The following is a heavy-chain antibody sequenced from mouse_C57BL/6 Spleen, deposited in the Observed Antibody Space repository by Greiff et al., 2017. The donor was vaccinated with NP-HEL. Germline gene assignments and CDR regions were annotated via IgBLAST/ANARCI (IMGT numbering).Heavy chain of an antibody. V-gene: IGHV3-6*01. CDR2: ISYDGSN. CDR3: ARNGYFDY. CDR1: GYSITSGYY. D-gene: IGHD1-1*02. Sequence: EVKLQESGPGLVKPSQSLSLTCSVTGYSITSGYYWNWIRQFPGNKLEWMGYISYDGSNNYKPSLKNRISITRDTSKNQFFLKLNSVTTEDTATYYCARNGYFDYWGQGTTLTVSS. J-gene: IGHJ2*01.